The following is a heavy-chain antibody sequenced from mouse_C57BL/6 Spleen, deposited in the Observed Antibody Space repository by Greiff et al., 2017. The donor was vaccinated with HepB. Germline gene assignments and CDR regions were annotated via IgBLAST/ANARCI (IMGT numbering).Heavy chain of an antibody. CDR1: GFTFSDYG. CDR2: ISSGSSTI. D-gene: IGHD3-3*01. CDR3: ARATTALARAYFDY. J-gene: IGHJ2*01. Sequence: EVKVVESGGGLVKPGGSLKLSCAASGFTFSDYGMHWVRQAPEKGLEWVAYISSGSSTIYYADTVKGRFTISRDNAKNTLFLQMTSLRSEDTAMYYCARATTALARAYFDYWGQGTTLTVSS. V-gene: IGHV5-17*01.